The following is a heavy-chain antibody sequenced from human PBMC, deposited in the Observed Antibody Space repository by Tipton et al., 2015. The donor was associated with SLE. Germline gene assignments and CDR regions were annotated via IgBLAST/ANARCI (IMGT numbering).Heavy chain of an antibody. V-gene: IGHV4-61*09. CDR1: GGSISSGSYY. D-gene: IGHD3-3*01. Sequence: LRLSCTVSGGSISSGSYYWSWIRQPAGTGLEWIGHIYTSGSTNYNPSLKSRVPISVDPSKNQFSLKLSSVTAAGAAVYYCARVRGWIFGVVMAFDYWGQGALVTVSS. CDR2: IYTSGST. J-gene: IGHJ4*02. CDR3: ARVRGWIFGVVMAFDY.